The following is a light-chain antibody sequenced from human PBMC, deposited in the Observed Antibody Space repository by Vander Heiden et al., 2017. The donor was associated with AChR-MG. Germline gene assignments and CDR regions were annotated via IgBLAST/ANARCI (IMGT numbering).Light chain of an antibody. J-gene: IGKJ5*01. CDR2: LGS. CDR1: QSLLHSNGYNY. V-gene: IGKV2-28*01. CDR3: MQALQTPLT. Sequence: DIVMTQSPLSLPVTPGEPASISCRSSQSLLHSNGYNYLDWYLQKPGQSPQLLIYLGSNRASGVPDRFSGSGSGTDFTLKISRGEAEDVGVYYCMQALQTPLTVGQGTRLEIK.